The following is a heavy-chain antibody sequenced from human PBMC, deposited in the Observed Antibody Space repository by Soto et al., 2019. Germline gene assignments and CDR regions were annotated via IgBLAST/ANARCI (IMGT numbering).Heavy chain of an antibody. CDR3: ARDSPLGYCSGGSCYSLAFDY. D-gene: IGHD2-15*01. Sequence: QVQLVQSGAEVKKPGASVKVSCKAYGYTFTGYYMHWVRQAPGQGLEWMGWINPNSGGTNYAQKFQGWVTMTRDTSISTAYMELSSLRSDDTAVYYCARDSPLGYCSGGSCYSLAFDYWGQGTLVTVSS. J-gene: IGHJ4*02. CDR1: GYTFTGYY. V-gene: IGHV1-2*04. CDR2: INPNSGGT.